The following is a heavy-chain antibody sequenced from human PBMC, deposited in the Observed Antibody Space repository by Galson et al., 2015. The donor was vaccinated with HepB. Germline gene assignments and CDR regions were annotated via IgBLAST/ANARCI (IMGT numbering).Heavy chain of an antibody. CDR1: GFTFSSYS. J-gene: IGHJ2*01. V-gene: IGHV3-48*04. CDR3: ASGVYGGNAYWYFDL. CDR2: ISSSGSTI. Sequence: SLRLSCAASGFTFSSYSMNWVRQAPGKGLEWVSYISSSGSTIYYADSVKGRFTISRDNAKNSLYLQMNSLRAEDTAVYYCASGVYGGNAYWYFDLWGRGTLVTVSS. D-gene: IGHD4-23*01.